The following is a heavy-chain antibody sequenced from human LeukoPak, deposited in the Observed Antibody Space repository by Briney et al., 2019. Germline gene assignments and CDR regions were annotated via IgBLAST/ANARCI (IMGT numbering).Heavy chain of an antibody. CDR1: GYSFTNYL. D-gene: IGHD3-10*01. Sequence: GASVKLSCIASGYSFTNYLIHWMRQAPGQGLEWLGIINPSSGDTSYAQNFQDRVTISRDTSTTTVYMELSSLRSEDTAVYYCVRELSGGTFDYWGQGTLVTVSS. V-gene: IGHV1-46*01. CDR3: VRELSGGTFDY. J-gene: IGHJ4*02. CDR2: INPSSGDT.